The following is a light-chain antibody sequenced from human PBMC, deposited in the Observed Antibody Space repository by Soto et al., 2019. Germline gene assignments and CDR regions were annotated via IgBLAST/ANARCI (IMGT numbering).Light chain of an antibody. V-gene: IGKV3-11*01. CDR2: DGS. J-gene: IGKJ1*01. CDR3: YQRRYWAART. Sequence: VLTQPPAALSLSRVESATRCCSASQSVRSYLAWYQQKPGEAARLLIYDGSTKAAGSIARLIGSGSWKTVSLIIISCLHAEYAAVYCYQRRYWAARTFGQGTRVDIK. CDR1: QSVRSY.